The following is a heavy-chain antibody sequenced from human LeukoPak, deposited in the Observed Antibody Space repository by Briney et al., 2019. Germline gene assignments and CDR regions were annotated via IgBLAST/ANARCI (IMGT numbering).Heavy chain of an antibody. CDR2: INTNTGNP. V-gene: IGHV7-4-1*02. CDR1: GYTFTSYA. Sequence: ASVNVSCKASGYTFTSYAMNWVRQAPGQGLEWMGWINTNTGNPTYAQGFTGRFVFSLDTSVSTAYLQISSLKAEDTAVYYCARDSYDSSGYLPGGMDVWGQGTTVTVSS. CDR3: ARDSYDSSGYLPGGMDV. D-gene: IGHD3-22*01. J-gene: IGHJ6*02.